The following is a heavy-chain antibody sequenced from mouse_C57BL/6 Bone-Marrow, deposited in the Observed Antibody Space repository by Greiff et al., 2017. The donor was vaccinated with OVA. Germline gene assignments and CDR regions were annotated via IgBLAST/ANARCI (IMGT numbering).Heavy chain of an antibody. J-gene: IGHJ2*01. CDR3: ARQGDYAY. D-gene: IGHD2-4*01. CDR1: GFTFSSYG. V-gene: IGHV5-6*01. CDR2: ISSGGSYT. Sequence: DVHLVESGGDLVKPGGSLKLSCAASGFTFSSYGMSWVRQTPDKRLEWVATISSGGSYTYYPDSVKGRFTISRDNAKNTLYLQMSSLKSEDTAMYYCARQGDYAYWGQGTTLTVSS.